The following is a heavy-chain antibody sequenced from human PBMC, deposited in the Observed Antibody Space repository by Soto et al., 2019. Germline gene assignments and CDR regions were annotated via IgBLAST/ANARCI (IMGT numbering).Heavy chain of an antibody. CDR3: AKDSPRNYDFWSGYYYYFDY. Sequence: PGGSLRLSCGASGFTFIRYAMSWGRQAPGKGLEWVSAISGSGGSTYYADSVKGRFTISRDNSKNTLYLQMNSLRAEDTAVYYCAKDSPRNYDFWSGYYYYFDYWGQGTLVTVSS. CDR1: GFTFIRYA. CDR2: ISGSGGST. D-gene: IGHD3-3*01. V-gene: IGHV3-23*01. J-gene: IGHJ4*02.